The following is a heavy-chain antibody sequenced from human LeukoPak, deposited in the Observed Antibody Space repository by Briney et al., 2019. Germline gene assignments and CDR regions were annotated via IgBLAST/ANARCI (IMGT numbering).Heavy chain of an antibody. D-gene: IGHD3-10*01. Sequence: GGSLRLSCAASGFTFSSYAMSWVRQAPGKGLEWVSTISGSGGSTYYAHSVKGRFTIPRDNSENTVYLQMSSLRAEDTAVYYCAKDGYGSKSYIDLDYWGQGTLVTVSS. CDR1: GFTFSSYA. CDR3: AKDGYGSKSYIDLDY. J-gene: IGHJ4*02. V-gene: IGHV3-23*01. CDR2: ISGSGGST.